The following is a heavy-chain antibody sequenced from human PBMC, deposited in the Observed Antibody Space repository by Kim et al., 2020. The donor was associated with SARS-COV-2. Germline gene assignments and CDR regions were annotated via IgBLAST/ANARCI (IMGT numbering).Heavy chain of an antibody. V-gene: IGHV4-34*01. D-gene: IGHD3-3*01. CDR2: INHSGST. Sequence: SETLSLTCAVYGGSFSGYYWSWIRQPPGKGLEWIGEINHSGSTNYNPSLKSRVTISVDTSKNQFSLKLSSVTAADTAVYYCARVFLEWGYYYYGMDVWGQGTTVTVSS. J-gene: IGHJ6*02. CDR3: ARVFLEWGYYYYGMDV. CDR1: GGSFSGYY.